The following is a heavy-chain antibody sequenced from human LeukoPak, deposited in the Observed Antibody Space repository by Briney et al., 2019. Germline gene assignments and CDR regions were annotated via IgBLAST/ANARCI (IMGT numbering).Heavy chain of an antibody. Sequence: PGGSLRLSCAASGFTFSSYAMSWVRQAPGKGLEWVSGISGVGGTFYADSVRGRFTIFTDNTKNTLYLQKISLRGGDTAVYYFEKEAAVIWLPRLDPWGQGTLVTVSS. CDR3: EKEAAVIWLPRLDP. D-gene: IGHD3-3*01. V-gene: IGHV3-23*01. J-gene: IGHJ5*02. CDR1: GFTFSSYA. CDR2: ISGVGGT.